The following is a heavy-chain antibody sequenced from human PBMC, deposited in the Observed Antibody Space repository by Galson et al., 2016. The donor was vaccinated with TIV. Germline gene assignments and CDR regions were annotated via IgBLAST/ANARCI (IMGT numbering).Heavy chain of an antibody. Sequence: SLRLSCAASGFTFTSYTMHWVRQAPGKGLESVSGISGNGGTTYSADSMKGRFTISRDNSKNTLYLQTRSLTPEDTAVYHCVKTLLPDDYKKGMAPGFDHWGQGTLVTVSS. J-gene: IGHJ4*02. CDR1: GFTFTSYT. D-gene: IGHD5-24*01. V-gene: IGHV3-64D*06. CDR2: ISGNGGTT. CDR3: VKTLLPDDYKKGMAPGFDH.